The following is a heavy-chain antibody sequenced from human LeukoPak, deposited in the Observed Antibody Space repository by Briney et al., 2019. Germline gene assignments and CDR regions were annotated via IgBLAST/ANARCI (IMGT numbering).Heavy chain of an antibody. CDR2: ISSSSSYI. J-gene: IGHJ4*02. CDR3: ALDCSGGSCYVAY. D-gene: IGHD2-15*01. Sequence: GGSLRLSCAASGFTFSSYSMNWVRQAPGKGLEWVSSISSSSSYIYYADPVKGRFAISRDNAKNSLYLRMNSLRAEDTAVYYCALDCSGGSCYVAYWGQGTLVTVSS. CDR1: GFTFSSYS. V-gene: IGHV3-21*01.